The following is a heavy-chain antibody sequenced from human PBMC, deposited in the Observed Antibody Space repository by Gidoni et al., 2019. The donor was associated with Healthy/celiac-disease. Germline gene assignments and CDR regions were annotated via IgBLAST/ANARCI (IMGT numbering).Heavy chain of an antibody. CDR1: GYPFTSYD. CDR2: MNPNSGNT. D-gene: IGHD3-3*01. CDR3: ARGYDFWSGYRTGGMDV. Sequence: QVQLVQSGAEVKKPGASGKVSCKASGYPFTSYDINWVRQATGQGLEWMGWMNPNSGNTGYAQKFQGRVTMTRNTSISTAYMELSSLRSEDTAVYYCARGYDFWSGYRTGGMDVWGQGTTVTVSS. V-gene: IGHV1-8*01. J-gene: IGHJ6*02.